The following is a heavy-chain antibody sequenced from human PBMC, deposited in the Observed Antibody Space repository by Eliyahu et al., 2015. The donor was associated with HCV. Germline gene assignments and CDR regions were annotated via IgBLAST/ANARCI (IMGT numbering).Heavy chain of an antibody. CDR1: GGSFSGYY. D-gene: IGHD3-22*01. V-gene: IGHV4-34*01. CDR3: ARGLSRRYYDSSGYRDWFDP. J-gene: IGHJ5*02. CDR2: INHSGST. Sequence: QVQLQQWGAGLLKPSETLSLTCAVYGGSFSGYYWSWIRXPPGKGLEWIGEINHSGSTNYNPSLKSRVTISVDTSKNQFSLKLSSVTAADTAVYYCARGLSRRYYDSSGYRDWFDPWGQGTLVTVSS.